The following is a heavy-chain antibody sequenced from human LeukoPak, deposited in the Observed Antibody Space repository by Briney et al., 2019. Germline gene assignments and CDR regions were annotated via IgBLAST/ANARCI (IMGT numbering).Heavy chain of an antibody. Sequence: SETLSLTCTVSGGSISSYYWSWIRQPAGKGLEWIGRIYTSGSTNYNPSLKSRVTISVDTSKNQFSLKLSSVTAADTAVYCCASSGWTGWFDYWGQGTLVTVSS. D-gene: IGHD6-19*01. CDR1: GGSISSYY. J-gene: IGHJ4*02. CDR2: IYTSGST. CDR3: ASSGWTGWFDY. V-gene: IGHV4-4*07.